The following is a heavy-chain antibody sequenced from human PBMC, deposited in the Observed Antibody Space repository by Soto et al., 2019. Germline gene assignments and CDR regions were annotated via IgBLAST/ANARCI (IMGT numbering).Heavy chain of an antibody. D-gene: IGHD6-19*01. CDR2: IIPILGIA. Sequence: QVQLVQSGAEVKKPGSSVKVSCKASGGTFSSYTISWVRQAPGQGLEWMGRIIPILGIAKYAQKFQGRVTITADKSTSTAYMELSSLRSEDTAVYYCASLAVAYVDFDIWGQGTMVTVSS. CDR1: GGTFSSYT. CDR3: ASLAVAYVDFDI. V-gene: IGHV1-69*02. J-gene: IGHJ3*02.